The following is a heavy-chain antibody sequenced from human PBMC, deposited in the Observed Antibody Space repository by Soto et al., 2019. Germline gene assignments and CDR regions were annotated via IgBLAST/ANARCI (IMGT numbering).Heavy chain of an antibody. CDR2: ISGSGGST. CDR1: GFTFSSYA. Sequence: VSLRLSCAASGFTFSSYAMSWVRQAPGKGLEWVSAISGSGGSTYYADSVKGRFTISRDNSKNTLYLQMNSLRAEDTAVYYCAKAVLSGYYYYYGMDVWGQGTTVTVSS. D-gene: IGHD3-10*01. CDR3: AKAVLSGYYYYYGMDV. V-gene: IGHV3-23*01. J-gene: IGHJ6*02.